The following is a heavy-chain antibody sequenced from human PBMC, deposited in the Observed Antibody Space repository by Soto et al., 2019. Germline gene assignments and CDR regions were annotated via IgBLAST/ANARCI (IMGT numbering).Heavy chain of an antibody. CDR2: ITGDGYTT. J-gene: IGHJ4*02. V-gene: IGHV3-23*01. Sequence: LRLSCAASGFTFTNYVMTWVRQAPGKGLEWVSSITGDGYTTFYADSVKGRFTISRDNPKNTLFLQLNSLRAEDTAIYYCAKGSSRDTYSRGQGPVVTRSS. D-gene: IGHD2-21*01. CDR1: GFTFTNYV. CDR3: AKGSSRDTYS.